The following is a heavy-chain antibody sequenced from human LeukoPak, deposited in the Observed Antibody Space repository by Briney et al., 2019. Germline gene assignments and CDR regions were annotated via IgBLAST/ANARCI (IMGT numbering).Heavy chain of an antibody. CDR3: ARDYHGSGSLTTFDY. D-gene: IGHD3-10*01. Sequence: SVKVSCKASGGTFSSYAISWVRQAPGQGLEWMGGIIPIFGTANYAQKFQGRVTLTRDTSTSTVYKELSSLTSQDTAVYYCARDYHGSGSLTTFDYWGQGTLVTVSS. CDR2: IIPIFGTA. J-gene: IGHJ4*02. CDR1: GGTFSSYA. V-gene: IGHV1-69*05.